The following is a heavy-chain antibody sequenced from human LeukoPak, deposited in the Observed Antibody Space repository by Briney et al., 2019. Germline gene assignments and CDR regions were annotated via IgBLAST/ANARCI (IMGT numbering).Heavy chain of an antibody. V-gene: IGHV3-74*01. CDR2: INSDGSST. CDR3: AKDQLGYCSSTSCYGAHYYYYMDV. D-gene: IGHD2-2*01. CDR1: GFTFSSYW. Sequence: QPGGSLRLSCAASGFTFSSYWMHWVRQAPGKGLVWVSRINSDGSSTSYADSVKGRFTISRDNSKNTLYLQMNSLRAEDTAVYYCAKDQLGYCSSTSCYGAHYYYYMDVWGKGTTVTVSS. J-gene: IGHJ6*03.